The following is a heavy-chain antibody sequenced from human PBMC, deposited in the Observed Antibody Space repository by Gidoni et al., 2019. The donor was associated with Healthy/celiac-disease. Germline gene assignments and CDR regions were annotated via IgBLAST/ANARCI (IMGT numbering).Heavy chain of an antibody. Sequence: QVQLVQSGAEVKKPGASVKVSCKASGYTFTSYYMHWVRQAPGQGLEWMGIINPSGGSTSYAQKFQGRVTMTRDTSTSTVYMELSSLRSEDTAVYYCARAVGEYSSSWIWYFDLWGRGTLVTVSS. D-gene: IGHD6-6*01. CDR2: INPSGGST. CDR3: ARAVGEYSSSWIWYFDL. J-gene: IGHJ2*01. V-gene: IGHV1-46*01. CDR1: GYTFTSYY.